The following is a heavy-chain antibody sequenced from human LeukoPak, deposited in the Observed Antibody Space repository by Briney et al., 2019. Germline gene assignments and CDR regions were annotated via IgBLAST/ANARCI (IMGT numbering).Heavy chain of an antibody. V-gene: IGHV3-74*01. Sequence: GRSLRLSCAASGFTFSSYWMHWVRQAPGKGLVWVSRINSDGSSTSYADSVKGRFTISRDNAKNTLYLQMNSLRAEDTAVYYCARSSSSYPWYYGMDVWGQGTTVTVSS. CDR1: GFTFSSYW. CDR2: INSDGSST. D-gene: IGHD6-19*01. CDR3: ARSSSSYPWYYGMDV. J-gene: IGHJ6*02.